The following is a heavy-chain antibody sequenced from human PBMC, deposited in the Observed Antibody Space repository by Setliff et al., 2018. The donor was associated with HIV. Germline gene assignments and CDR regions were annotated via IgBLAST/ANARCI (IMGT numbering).Heavy chain of an antibody. CDR3: TSGNLRAGLGY. CDR1: NGSFSGYY. Sequence: ETLSLTCAVYNGSFSGYYWTWIRQPPGKGLEWIGEINDSGSTNYSPSLKSRVTISVDASRNQFYLKMSSLTAADTAVYYCTSGNLRAGLGYWGQGTLVNVSS. J-gene: IGHJ4*02. V-gene: IGHV4-34*01. CDR2: INDSGST. D-gene: IGHD6-19*01.